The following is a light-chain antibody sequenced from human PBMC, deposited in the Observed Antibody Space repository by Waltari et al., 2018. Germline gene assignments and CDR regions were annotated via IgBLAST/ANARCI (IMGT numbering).Light chain of an antibody. V-gene: IGLV3-1*01. CDR3: QAWDNVPHVV. Sequence: SYELTQPPSVSVSPGQTASITCSGDKLGDKYACWYQQKPGQSPLLVFYQDTKRPSGIPERVSGSKSGDTASLTITVTQAMDEADYYCQAWDNVPHVVFGGGTKLTV. CDR1: KLGDKY. CDR2: QDT. J-gene: IGLJ2*01.